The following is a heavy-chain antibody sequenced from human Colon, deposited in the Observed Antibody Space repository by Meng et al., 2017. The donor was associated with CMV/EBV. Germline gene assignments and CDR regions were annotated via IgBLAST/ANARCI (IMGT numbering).Heavy chain of an antibody. CDR2: IRSKAHNYAT. CDR1: GFKFSESA. V-gene: IGHV3-73*01. J-gene: IGHJ4*02. Sequence: GGSLRLSCAASGFKFSESAVYWVRQASGKGLEWVGRIRSKAHNYATTYVESVEGRFTISRDDSKNMLYLEMNSLTTDDTAVYYCSRPTAVAGSATDYWGQGTLVTVSS. D-gene: IGHD6-19*01. CDR3: SRPTAVAGSATDY.